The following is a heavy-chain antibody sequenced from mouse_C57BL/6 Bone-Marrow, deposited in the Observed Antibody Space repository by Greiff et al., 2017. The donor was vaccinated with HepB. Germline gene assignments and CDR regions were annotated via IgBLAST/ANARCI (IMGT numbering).Heavy chain of an antibody. CDR1: GFNIKDDY. J-gene: IGHJ2*01. CDR2: IDPENGDT. V-gene: IGHV14-4*01. Sequence: VQLQQSGAELVRPGASVKLSCTASGFNIKDDYMHWVKQRPEQGLEWIGWIDPENGDTEYASKFQGQATITADTSSNTAYLQLSSLTSEDTAVYYCTRAYYSNRYYFGYWGQGTTLTVSS. D-gene: IGHD2-5*01. CDR3: TRAYYSNRYYFGY.